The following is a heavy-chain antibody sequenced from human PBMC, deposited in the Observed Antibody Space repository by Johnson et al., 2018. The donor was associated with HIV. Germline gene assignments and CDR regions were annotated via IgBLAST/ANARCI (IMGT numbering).Heavy chain of an antibody. Sequence: QVQLVESGGGVVQPGRSLRLSCAASGFTFSTYAMHWVRQAPGKGLEWVAVISYDGSDIYHADSVKGHFNISRDNSKTTLYLKMNSLRAEDTALYYCARGRNSNFRLRDAFDIWGQGTMVTISS. V-gene: IGHV3-30*04. CDR1: GFTFSTYA. D-gene: IGHD1-1*01. J-gene: IGHJ3*02. CDR2: ISYDGSDI. CDR3: ARGRNSNFRLRDAFDI.